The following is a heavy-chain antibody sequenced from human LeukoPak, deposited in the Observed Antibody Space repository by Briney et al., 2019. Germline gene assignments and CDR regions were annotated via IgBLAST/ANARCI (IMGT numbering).Heavy chain of an antibody. D-gene: IGHD6-13*01. Sequence: GGSLRLSCAASGSTFSSYWMSWVRQAPGKGLEWVANIKQDGSEKYYVDSVKGRFTISRDNAKNSLYLQMNSLRAEDTAVYYCARDVVSSSWVLYKDALDIWGQGTMVTVSS. V-gene: IGHV3-7*01. CDR2: IKQDGSEK. CDR1: GSTFSSYW. J-gene: IGHJ3*02. CDR3: ARDVVSSSWVLYKDALDI.